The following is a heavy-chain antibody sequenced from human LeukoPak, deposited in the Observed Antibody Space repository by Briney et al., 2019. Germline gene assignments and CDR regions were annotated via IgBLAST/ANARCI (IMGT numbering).Heavy chain of an antibody. CDR3: ARELNYDSSGYYFDY. J-gene: IGHJ4*02. D-gene: IGHD3-22*01. CDR2: INPNSGGT. V-gene: IGHV1-2*02. Sequence: ASVKVSCKASGYTFTAYYMHWVRQAPGQGLEWMGWINPNSGGTNYAQKFQGRVTMTRDTSISTVYMELSRLRSDDTAVYYCARELNYDSSGYYFDYWGQGTLVTVSS. CDR1: GYTFTAYY.